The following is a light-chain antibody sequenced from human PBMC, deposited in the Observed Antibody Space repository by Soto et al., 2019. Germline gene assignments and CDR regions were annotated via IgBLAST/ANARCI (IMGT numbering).Light chain of an antibody. CDR1: QSVSSY. V-gene: IGKV3-11*01. CDR2: DAS. Sequence: EIALTQSPATLSLSPGERATLSCRASQSVSSYLAWYQQKPGQAPRLLIYDASNRATGIPARFSGSGSGTDFTLTISRLEPEDFAVYYCQQYDNWPPLTFGGGTKVDIK. J-gene: IGKJ4*01. CDR3: QQYDNWPPLT.